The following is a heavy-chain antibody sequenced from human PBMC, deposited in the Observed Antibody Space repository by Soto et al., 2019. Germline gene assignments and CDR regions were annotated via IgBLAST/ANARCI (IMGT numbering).Heavy chain of an antibody. CDR2: IYNSGRT. V-gene: IGHV4-59*08. CDR3: VLQHYDRSGSPVGYFVA. D-gene: IGHD3-3*01. CDR1: GGSFSSYY. Sequence: SETLSLTCTVSGGSFSSYYWSWIRQPPGKGLEWIGYIYNSGRTNYNPSLKSRVTISVDTSKNRFSLRLNFVTAADTAVYYCVLQHYDRSGSPVGYFVAWAQGNLVTVSS. J-gene: IGHJ4*02.